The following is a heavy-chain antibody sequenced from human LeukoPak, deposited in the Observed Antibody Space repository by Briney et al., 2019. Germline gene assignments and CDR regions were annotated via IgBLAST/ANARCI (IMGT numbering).Heavy chain of an antibody. V-gene: IGHV4-39*07. CDR1: GASISSGSNY. CDR2: IYSSGST. Sequence: EASETLSLTCSVSGASISSGSNYWGWIRQPPGKTLEWIGSIYSSGSTYYNPSLKSRVIIIIDTPKNHFSLTLSSVTAADTAVYYCARGRRDGYTLYYMDVWAKGTTVTISS. CDR3: ARGRRDGYTLYYMDV. J-gene: IGHJ6*03. D-gene: IGHD5-24*01.